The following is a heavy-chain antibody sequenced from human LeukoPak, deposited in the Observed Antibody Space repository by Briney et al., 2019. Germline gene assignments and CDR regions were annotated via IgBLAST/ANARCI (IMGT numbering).Heavy chain of an antibody. CDR2: IYASGST. V-gene: IGHV4-4*09. J-gene: IGHJ5*02. D-gene: IGHD4-17*01. CDR3: ARLSSVTTVHDNWFDP. Sequence: SETLSLTCTVSGGSISSYYWSWIRQPPGKGLEWIGYIYASGSTNYNPSLKSRVTISVDTSKNQFSLKLSSVTAADTAVYYCARLSSVTTVHDNWFDPWGQGTLVTVSS. CDR1: GGSISSYY.